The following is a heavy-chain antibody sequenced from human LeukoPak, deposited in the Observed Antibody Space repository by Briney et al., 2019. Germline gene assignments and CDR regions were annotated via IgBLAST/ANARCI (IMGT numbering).Heavy chain of an antibody. CDR2: TRLEGSNK. CDR3: ARWGGTRQSYLDH. Sequence: PGRSLRLSCVVSGFTFSNYGFHWVRQAPGKGREWVAVTRLEGSNKEYADSVQGRFTISRDNSKKTLYLQMNSLRADDTAVYYCARWGGTRQSYLDHWGRGTLVTVSS. CDR1: GFTFSNYG. V-gene: IGHV3-33*01. J-gene: IGHJ4*02. D-gene: IGHD3-16*01.